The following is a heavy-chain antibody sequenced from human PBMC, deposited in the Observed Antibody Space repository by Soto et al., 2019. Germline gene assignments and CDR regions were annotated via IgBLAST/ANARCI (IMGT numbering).Heavy chain of an antibody. CDR1: GGSISSYY. Sequence: QVQLQESGPGLVKPSETLSLTCTVSGGSISSYYWSWIRQPPGKGLEWIGYIYYSGSTNYNPSLKSRVTISVDTSKNQFSLKLSSVTAADTAVYYCAREGYSSPKFDYWGQGTLVTVSS. D-gene: IGHD6-13*01. CDR3: AREGYSSPKFDY. J-gene: IGHJ4*02. CDR2: IYYSGST. V-gene: IGHV4-59*01.